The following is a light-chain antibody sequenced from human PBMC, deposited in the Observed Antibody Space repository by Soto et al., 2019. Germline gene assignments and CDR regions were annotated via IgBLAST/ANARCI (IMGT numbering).Light chain of an antibody. Sequence: EIVLTQSPGALSLSPGERATLSCRASQGISSTYLAWYQLKPGQAPRLLIHGTSRRVTGIPDRFSGSGSGTDFTLTISRLEPEDFAVYYCQHYGGSPPRFTFGPGTKVDI. CDR3: QHYGGSPPRFT. J-gene: IGKJ3*01. CDR1: QGISSTY. CDR2: GTS. V-gene: IGKV3-20*01.